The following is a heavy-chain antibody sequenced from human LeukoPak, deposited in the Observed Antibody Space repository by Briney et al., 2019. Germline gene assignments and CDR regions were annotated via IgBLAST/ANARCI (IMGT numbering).Heavy chain of an antibody. CDR2: ISGSGGST. V-gene: IGHV3-23*01. D-gene: IGHD3-10*01. CDR1: GFTSSSYA. J-gene: IGHJ5*02. CDR3: AKDGSRSYYGSGSFLPAWFDP. Sequence: GGSLRLSCAASGFTSSSYAMSWVRQAPGKGLEWVSAISGSGGSTYYADSVKGRFTISRDNSKNTLYLQMNSLRAEDTAVYYCAKDGSRSYYGSGSFLPAWFDPWGQGTLVTVSS.